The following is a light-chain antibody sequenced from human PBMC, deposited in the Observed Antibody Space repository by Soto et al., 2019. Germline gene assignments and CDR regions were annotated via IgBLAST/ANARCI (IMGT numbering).Light chain of an antibody. CDR3: SSYTSTNTYV. J-gene: IGLJ1*01. Sequence: QSALAQPASVSGSPGQSITISCTGSSSDVGHYNFVSWYQQHPTKAPKLMIYEVDKRPSGVPYRFSGSKSANTASLTISGLQPEDEADYYCSSYTSTNTYVFGTGTKSPS. CDR2: EVD. CDR1: SSDVGHYNF. V-gene: IGLV2-14*01.